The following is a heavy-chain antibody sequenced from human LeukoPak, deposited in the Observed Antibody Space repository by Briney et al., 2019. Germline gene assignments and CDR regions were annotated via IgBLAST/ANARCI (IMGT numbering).Heavy chain of an antibody. CDR3: ARFAYYDILTGHFDYYYMDV. CDR2: IYTSGST. V-gene: IGHV4-61*02. D-gene: IGHD3-9*01. J-gene: IGHJ6*03. CDR1: GGSISSGSYY. Sequence: SQTLSLTCTVSGGSISSGSYYWSWIRQPAGKGLEWIGRIYTSGSTNYNPSLKSRVPISVATSKNQFSLTLSSVTAADTAVYYCARFAYYDILTGHFDYYYMDVWGKGTTVTVSS.